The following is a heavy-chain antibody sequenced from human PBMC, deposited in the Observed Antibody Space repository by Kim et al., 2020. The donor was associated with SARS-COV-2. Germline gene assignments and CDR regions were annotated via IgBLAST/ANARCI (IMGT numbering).Heavy chain of an antibody. V-gene: IGHV1-46*01. CDR2: INPSGGST. CDR1: GYTFTSYY. Sequence: ASVKVSCKASGYTFTSYYMHWVRQAPGQGLEWMGIINPSGGSTSYAQKFQGRVTMTRDTSTSTVYMELSSLRSEDTAVYYCARDRWVGYAHWYFDLWGRGTLVTVSS. D-gene: IGHD5-12*01. CDR3: ARDRWVGYAHWYFDL. J-gene: IGHJ2*01.